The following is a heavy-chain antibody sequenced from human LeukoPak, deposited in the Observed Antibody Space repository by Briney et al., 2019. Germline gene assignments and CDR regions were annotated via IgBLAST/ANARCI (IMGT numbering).Heavy chain of an antibody. CDR3: ARGWIQLWLDY. CDR2: IYYTGST. V-gene: IGHV4-39*01. CDR1: GGSISTSSYY. D-gene: IGHD5-18*01. Sequence: PSETLSLTCTVSGGSISTSSYYWGWVRQPPGKGLEWIASIYYTGSTYYNPSLRRRLTISLDTSKNQFSLKLRSVTAADGAVYYCARGWIQLWLDYWGQGTLVTVSS. J-gene: IGHJ4*02.